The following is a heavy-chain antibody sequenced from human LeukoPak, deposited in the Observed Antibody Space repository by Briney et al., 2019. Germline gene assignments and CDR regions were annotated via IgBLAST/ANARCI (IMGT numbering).Heavy chain of an antibody. J-gene: IGHJ4*02. Sequence: SETLSLTCAVYGGSFSGYYWSWLRQPPGKGLEWIGEINHSGSTNYNPSLKSRVTISVDTSKNQFSLKLSSVTAADTAVYYCARMVMAAAVGTNDFDYWGQGTLVTVSS. V-gene: IGHV4-34*01. D-gene: IGHD6-13*01. CDR3: ARMVMAAAVGTNDFDY. CDR1: GGSFSGYY. CDR2: INHSGST.